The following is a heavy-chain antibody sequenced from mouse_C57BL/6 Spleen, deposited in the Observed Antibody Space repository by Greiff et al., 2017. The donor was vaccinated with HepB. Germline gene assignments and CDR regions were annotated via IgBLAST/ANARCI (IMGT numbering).Heavy chain of an antibody. Sequence: EVKLVESGGGLVKPGGSLKLSCAASGFTFSSYAMSWVRQTPEKRLEWVATISDGGSYTYYPDNVKGRFTISRDNAKNNLYLQMSHLKSEDTAMYDCARGGYGSSYGFAYWGQGTLVTVSA. D-gene: IGHD1-1*01. V-gene: IGHV5-4*03. CDR2: ISDGGSYT. CDR1: GFTFSSYA. J-gene: IGHJ3*01. CDR3: ARGGYGSSYGFAY.